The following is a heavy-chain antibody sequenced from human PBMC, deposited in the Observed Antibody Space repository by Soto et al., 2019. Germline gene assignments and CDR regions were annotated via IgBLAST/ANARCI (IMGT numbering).Heavy chain of an antibody. V-gene: IGHV3-23*01. J-gene: IGHJ5*02. CDR3: AKRASPANIDNWFDP. CDR2: IRGTGLNT. CDR1: GFVFKNFA. Sequence: LRLSCVGSGFVFKNFAINWVRQPPGKGLEWVSVIRGTGLNTYYAASVKGRFNISRDNSKNTVYLQMDSLKVEDTAVYYCAKRASPANIDNWFDPWGPGTQVTVSS.